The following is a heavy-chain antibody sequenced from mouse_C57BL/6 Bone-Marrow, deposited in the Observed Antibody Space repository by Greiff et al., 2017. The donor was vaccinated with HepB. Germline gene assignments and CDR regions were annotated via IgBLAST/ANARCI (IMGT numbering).Heavy chain of an antibody. V-gene: IGHV1-18*01. CDR2: INPNNGGT. J-gene: IGHJ1*03. CDR1: GYTFTDYN. Sequence: EVKLMESGPELVKPGASVKIPCKASGYTFTDYNMDWVKQSHGKSLEWIGDINPNNGGTIYNQKFKGKATLTVDKSSSTAYMELRSLTSEDTAVYYCAVLLRWYFDVWGTGTTVTVSS. CDR3: AVLLRWYFDV. D-gene: IGHD1-1*01.